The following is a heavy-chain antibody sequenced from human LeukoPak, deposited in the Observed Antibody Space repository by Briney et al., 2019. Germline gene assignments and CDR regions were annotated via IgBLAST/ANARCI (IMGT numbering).Heavy chain of an antibody. CDR3: ARTPTYCGGDCYYFDP. CDR1: GGSISSSGYS. D-gene: IGHD2-21*02. Sequence: SETLSLTCTVSGGSISSSGYSWSWIRQPPGKGLEWIGYIHHTGSTYYNPSLKSRVTISVDRSKNQFSLKLSSVTAADTAMYFCARTPTYCGGDCYYFDPWGQGTLVTVSS. V-gene: IGHV4-30-2*01. CDR2: IHHTGST. J-gene: IGHJ5*02.